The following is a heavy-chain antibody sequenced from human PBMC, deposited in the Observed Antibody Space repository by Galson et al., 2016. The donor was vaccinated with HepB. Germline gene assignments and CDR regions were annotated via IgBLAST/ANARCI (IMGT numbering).Heavy chain of an antibody. D-gene: IGHD3-3*01. CDR2: ITWNSATT. CDR1: GFKFADHA. Sequence: SLRLSCATSGFKFADHAMYWVRQAPGKGLEWVSGITWNSATTAYADSVKGRFTISRDNAENSLYLQMSSLRVEDTALYYCAKALGLLEWEHGMDVWGQGTTVTVSS. V-gene: IGHV3-9*01. J-gene: IGHJ6*02. CDR3: AKALGLLEWEHGMDV.